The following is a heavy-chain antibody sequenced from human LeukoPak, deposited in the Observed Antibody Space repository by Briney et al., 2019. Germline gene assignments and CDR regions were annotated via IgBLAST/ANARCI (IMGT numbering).Heavy chain of an antibody. Sequence: PGESLKISCKGSGYSFTSYWIGWVRQMPGKGLEWMGIIYPGDSDTRYSPSFQGQVTISADKSISTAYLQWSSLKASDTAMYYCARPTMVRGPHSPYYYYYYMDVWGKGTTVTVSS. CDR1: GYSFTSYW. CDR3: ARPTMVRGPHSPYYYYYYMDV. V-gene: IGHV5-51*03. D-gene: IGHD3-10*01. CDR2: IYPGDSDT. J-gene: IGHJ6*03.